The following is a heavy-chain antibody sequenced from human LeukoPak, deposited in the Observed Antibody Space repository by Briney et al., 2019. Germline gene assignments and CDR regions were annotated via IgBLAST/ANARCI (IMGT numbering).Heavy chain of an antibody. Sequence: PGGSLRLSCAASGFTFSSYWMSWVRQAPGKGLEWAANIKQDGSEKYYVDSVKGRFTISRDNAKNSLYLQMNSLRAEDTAVYYCARLYCSGGSCYSAQFDYWGQGTLVTVSS. J-gene: IGHJ4*02. D-gene: IGHD2-15*01. V-gene: IGHV3-7*01. CDR2: IKQDGSEK. CDR1: GFTFSSYW. CDR3: ARLYCSGGSCYSAQFDY.